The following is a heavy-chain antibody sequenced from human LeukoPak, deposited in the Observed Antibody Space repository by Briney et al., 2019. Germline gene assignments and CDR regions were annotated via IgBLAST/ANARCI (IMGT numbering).Heavy chain of an antibody. CDR1: GGSITTIPYN. CDR2: ISYVGTT. V-gene: IGHV4-39*01. J-gene: IGHJ5*01. Sequence: SETLSLTCTVSGGSITTIPYNWGWIRQPPGKGLEWIGTISYVGTTYYEPSLKSRVTMSIDTSKNQFSLNLNSATAADTAVYYCARHPTGYPDWFDSWGQGTLVIVSS. CDR3: ARHPTGYPDWFDS. D-gene: IGHD3-9*01.